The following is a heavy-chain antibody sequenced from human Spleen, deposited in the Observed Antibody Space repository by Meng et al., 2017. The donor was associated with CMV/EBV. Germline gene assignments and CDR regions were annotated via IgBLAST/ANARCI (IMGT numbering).Heavy chain of an antibody. V-gene: IGHV3-11*01. CDR2: ISSSGSTI. Sequence: GESLKISCAASGFTFSDYYMSWIRQAPGKGLEWVSYISSSGSTIYYADSVKGRFTISRDNAKNSLYLQMNSLRAEDTAVYYCARDLRYYGSGSYYWGQGTLVTVSS. CDR1: GFTFSDYY. CDR3: ARDLRYYGSGSYY. D-gene: IGHD3-10*01. J-gene: IGHJ4*02.